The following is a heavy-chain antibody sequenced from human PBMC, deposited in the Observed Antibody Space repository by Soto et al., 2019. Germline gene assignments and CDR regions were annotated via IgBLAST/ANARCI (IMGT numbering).Heavy chain of an antibody. CDR1: GYTFTSYA. V-gene: IGHV1-3*05. CDR3: ARGNWKAPPDWFDP. CDR2: INAGNGNT. Sequence: QVQLVQSGAEEKKPGASVKVSCKASGYTFTSYAMHWVRQAPGQRLEWMGWINAGNGNTKYSQKCQGRVTITRDTSASTAYMERSSLRSEDTAVYYCARGNWKAPPDWFDPWGQGTLVTVSS. D-gene: IGHD1-20*01. J-gene: IGHJ5*02.